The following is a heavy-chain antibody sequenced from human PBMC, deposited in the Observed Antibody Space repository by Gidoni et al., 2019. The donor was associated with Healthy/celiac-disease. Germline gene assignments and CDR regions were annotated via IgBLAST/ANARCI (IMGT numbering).Heavy chain of an antibody. D-gene: IGHD1-26*01. J-gene: IGHJ4*02. V-gene: IGHV3-30-3*01. CDR2: ISYDGSNK. CDR1: GFTFRSYA. CDR3: AKNAIGAASYYRAYYFDY. Sequence: QVQLVESGGGVVQPGRSLILSCAASGFTFRSYALHWVRQAPGKGLEWVAVISYDGSNKYYADSVKGRFTISRDNSKNTLYLQMNSLRAEDTAVYYCAKNAIGAASYYRAYYFDYWGQGTLVTVSS.